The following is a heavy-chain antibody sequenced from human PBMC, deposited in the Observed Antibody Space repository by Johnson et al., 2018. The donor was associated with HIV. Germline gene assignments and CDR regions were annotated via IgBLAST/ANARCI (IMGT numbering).Heavy chain of an antibody. D-gene: IGHD1-26*01. CDR2: IYSGGST. V-gene: IGHV3-53*01. CDR3: ARDPSPIVGATYAFDI. CDR1: GFTVSSNY. Sequence: VQLVECGGGLIQPGGSLRLSCAASGFTVSSNYISWVRQAPGKGLEWVSVIYSGGSTYYAGSVQGRFTISRDTSKNTLYLQMNSLRAEDTAVYYCARDPSPIVGATYAFDIWGQGTMVTVSS. J-gene: IGHJ3*02.